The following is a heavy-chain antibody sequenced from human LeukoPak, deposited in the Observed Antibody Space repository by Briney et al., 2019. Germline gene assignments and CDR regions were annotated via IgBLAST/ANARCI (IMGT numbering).Heavy chain of an antibody. D-gene: IGHD4-23*01. J-gene: IGHJ4*02. Sequence: GGSLRLPCAASGFTFSTYGMSWVRQAPGKGLEWVSATSSGGGDTFYADSVKGRFTISRDNSKNTLYLQMNSLRAEDTAVYYCVKRSDYGGNWNYFDYWGQGTLVTVSS. CDR1: GFTFSTYG. V-gene: IGHV3-23*01. CDR2: TSSGGGDT. CDR3: VKRSDYGGNWNYFDY.